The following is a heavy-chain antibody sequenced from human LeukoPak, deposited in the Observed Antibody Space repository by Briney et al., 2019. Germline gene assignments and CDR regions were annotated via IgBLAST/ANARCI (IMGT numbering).Heavy chain of an antibody. CDR1: GGSISSSSYY. J-gene: IGHJ4*02. D-gene: IGHD2-15*01. CDR3: XXXXXXXXGGSCYQEFDY. Sequence: SETLSLTCTVSGGSISSSSYYWGWIRQPPGKGLEWIGSIYYSGSTYYNPSLKSRVTISVDTSKNQFSLKLSSVTAADTAVYYXXXXXXXXXGGSCYQEFDYWGQGTLVTVSS. V-gene: IGHV4-39*01. CDR2: IYYSGST.